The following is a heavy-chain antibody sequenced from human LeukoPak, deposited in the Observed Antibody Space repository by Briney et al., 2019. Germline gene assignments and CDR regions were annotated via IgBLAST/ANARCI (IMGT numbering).Heavy chain of an antibody. CDR3: ARGNCSGGSCYFDL. J-gene: IGHJ2*01. CDR2: INPNSGGT. CDR1: GYTLTGYY. V-gene: IGHV1-2*02. D-gene: IGHD2-15*01. Sequence: ASVKVSCKASGYTLTGYYMHWVRQAPGQGLAWMGWINPNSGGTNYAQKFQGRVTMTRDTSISTAYMELSRLRSDDTAVYYCARGNCSGGSCYFDLWGRGTLVTVSS.